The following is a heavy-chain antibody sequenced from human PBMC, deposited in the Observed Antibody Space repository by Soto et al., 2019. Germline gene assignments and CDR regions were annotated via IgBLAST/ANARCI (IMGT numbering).Heavy chain of an antibody. Sequence: EVQLIESGGGWVQPGTSLRVSCAASGFTFHEYAMHWVRQAPGKGLEWVSGISPDGDTIAYADSVQGRFTVFRDNAKNSLYLQMNSLRAEDTALYYCTKGGYDLIYYFGMDVWGQGTTVTVSS. CDR1: GFTFHEYA. CDR3: TKGGYDLIYYFGMDV. V-gene: IGHV3-9*01. CDR2: ISPDGDTI. J-gene: IGHJ6*02. D-gene: IGHD5-12*01.